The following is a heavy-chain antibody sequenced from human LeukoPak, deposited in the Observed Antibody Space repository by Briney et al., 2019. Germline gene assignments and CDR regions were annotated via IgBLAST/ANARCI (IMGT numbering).Heavy chain of an antibody. CDR3: ARGLTMVRGVIISGPSDFDY. CDR1: GGSISSYY. D-gene: IGHD3-10*01. V-gene: IGHV4-59*01. J-gene: IGHJ4*02. CDR2: IYYSGST. Sequence: SETLSLTCTVSGGSISSYYWSWIRQPPGKGLEWIGYIYYSGSTNYNPSLKSRVTISVDTSKNQFSLKLSSVTAADTAVYYCARGLTMVRGVIISGPSDFDYWGQGTLVTVSS.